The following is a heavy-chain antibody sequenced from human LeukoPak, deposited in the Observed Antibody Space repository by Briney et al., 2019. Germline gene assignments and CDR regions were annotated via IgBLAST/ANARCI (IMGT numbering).Heavy chain of an antibody. CDR3: ARDDYDYVWGSYRLGAFDI. D-gene: IGHD3-16*02. Sequence: GASVKVSCKASGGTFSSYAISWVRQAPGQGLEWMGWINTNTGNPTYAQGFTGRFVFSLDASVSTAYLQISSLKAEDTAVYYCARDDYDYVWGSYRLGAFDIWGQGTMVTVSS. CDR2: INTNTGNP. V-gene: IGHV7-4-1*02. CDR1: GGTFSSYA. J-gene: IGHJ3*02.